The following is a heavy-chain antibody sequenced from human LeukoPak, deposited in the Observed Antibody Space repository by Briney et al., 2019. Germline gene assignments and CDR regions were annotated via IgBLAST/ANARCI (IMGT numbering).Heavy chain of an antibody. J-gene: IGHJ2*01. CDR2: INHSGST. D-gene: IGHD2-21*01. CDR3: ARTELCGGDCYPPYWYCDL. Sequence: SETLSLTCGVYGGSLTNSYWSWIRQTPGEGLEWIGEINHSGSTTYNPSLKSRVTISVDTSKNQFSLKLSSVTAADTAVYYCARTELCGGDCYPPYWYCDLWGRGTLVTVSS. CDR1: GGSLTNSY. V-gene: IGHV4-34*01.